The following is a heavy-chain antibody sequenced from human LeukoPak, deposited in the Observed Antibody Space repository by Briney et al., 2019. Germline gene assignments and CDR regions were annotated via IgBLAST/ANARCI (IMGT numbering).Heavy chain of an antibody. CDR2: ISAYNGNT. CDR1: GYTFTSYG. Sequence: ASVKVSCKASGYTFTSYGISWVRQAPGQGPEWMGWISAYNGNTNYAQSLQDRVTMTADTSTSTAYMELRSLRSDDTAVYYCARDQGYYDSSGFDYWGQGTLVTVSS. CDR3: ARDQGYYDSSGFDY. J-gene: IGHJ4*02. V-gene: IGHV1-18*01. D-gene: IGHD3-22*01.